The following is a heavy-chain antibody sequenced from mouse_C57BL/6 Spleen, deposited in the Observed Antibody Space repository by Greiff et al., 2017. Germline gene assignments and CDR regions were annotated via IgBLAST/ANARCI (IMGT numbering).Heavy chain of an antibody. CDR1: GFTFSDYY. J-gene: IGHJ1*03. CDR2: INYDGSST. D-gene: IGHD4-1*01. CDR3: ARGANWGYWYFDV. Sequence: EVKLVESEGGLVQPGSSMKLSCTASGFTFSDYYMAWVRQVPEKGLEWVANINYDGSSTYYLDSLKSRFIISRDNAKNILYLQMSSLRSEDTATYYCARGANWGYWYFDVWGTGTTVTVSS. V-gene: IGHV5-16*01.